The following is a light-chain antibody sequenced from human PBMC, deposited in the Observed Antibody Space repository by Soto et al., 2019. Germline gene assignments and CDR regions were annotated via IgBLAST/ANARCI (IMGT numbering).Light chain of an antibody. Sequence: DIQMTQSPSSLSASVGDRVTITCRASQGIRDDLSWYQQKPGKAPRRLIYEASTLHTGVPVRFSGRGSGTEFTLPISSLQPEDLATYYCLQYRHYPYPFGQRTKLELK. V-gene: IGKV1-17*01. CDR1: QGIRDD. CDR2: EAS. CDR3: LQYRHYPYP. J-gene: IGKJ2*01.